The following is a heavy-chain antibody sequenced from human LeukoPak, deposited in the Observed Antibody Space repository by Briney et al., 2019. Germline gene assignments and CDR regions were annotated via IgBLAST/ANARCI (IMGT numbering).Heavy chain of an antibody. CDR3: ARGGDSSSWYLGLLGYYYGMDV. Sequence: ASVKVSSKASGGTFISYAISWVRQAPGQGLEWMGGIIPIFGTANYAQKFQGRVTITADESTSTAYMELSSLRSEDTAVYYCARGGDSSSWYLGLLGYYYGMDVWGKGTTVTVSS. CDR1: GGTFISYA. J-gene: IGHJ6*04. D-gene: IGHD6-13*01. CDR2: IIPIFGTA. V-gene: IGHV1-69*01.